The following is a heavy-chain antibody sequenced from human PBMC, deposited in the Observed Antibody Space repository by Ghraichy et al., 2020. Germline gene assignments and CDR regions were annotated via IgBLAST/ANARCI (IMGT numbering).Heavy chain of an antibody. D-gene: IGHD3-9*01. CDR3: AGLSDILTGYPYADY. CDR1: GGSISSSSYY. V-gene: IGHV4-39*01. J-gene: IGHJ4*02. Sequence: SETLSLTCTVSGGSISSSSYYWGWIRQPPGKGLEWIGSIYYSGSTYYNPSLKSRVTISVDTSKNQFSLKLSSVTAADTAVYYCAGLSDILTGYPYADYWGQGTLVTVSS. CDR2: IYYSGST.